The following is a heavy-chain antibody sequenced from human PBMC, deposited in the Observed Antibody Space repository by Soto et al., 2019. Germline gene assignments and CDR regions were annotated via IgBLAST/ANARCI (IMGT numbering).Heavy chain of an antibody. CDR1: GGCMWSAGYS. D-gene: IGHD3-10*01. Sequence: SLDLTCAACGGCMWSAGYSGSWIRQPPGKGLEWIGYIYHSGSTNYNPSLKSRVTITVHTSKNQFSLKLSSVTAADTAVYSCASVRRKSTSSDYWGQGTLVTVSS. J-gene: IGHJ4*02. V-gene: IGHV4-30-2*02. CDR3: ASVRRKSTSSDY. CDR2: IYHSGST.